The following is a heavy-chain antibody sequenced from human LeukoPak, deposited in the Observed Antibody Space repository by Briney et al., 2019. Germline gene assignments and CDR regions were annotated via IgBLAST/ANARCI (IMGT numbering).Heavy chain of an antibody. Sequence: SETLSLTCAVYGGSFSGYYWSWIRQPPGKGLEWIGDINHSGDTNYNPSLKSRLTISIDTSKNQFSLKLTSVTAADTAVYYCARGAGWWDYWGQGTLVSVSS. J-gene: IGHJ4*02. CDR3: ARGAGWWDY. CDR1: GGSFSGYY. CDR2: INHSGDT. D-gene: IGHD2-15*01. V-gene: IGHV4-34*01.